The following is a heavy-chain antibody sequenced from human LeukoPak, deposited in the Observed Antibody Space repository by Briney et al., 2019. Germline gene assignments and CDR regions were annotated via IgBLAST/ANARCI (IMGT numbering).Heavy chain of an antibody. J-gene: IGHJ3*01. CDR1: GFTFSSYA. Sequence: GGSLRLSCEASGFTFSSYAMHWVRQAPGKGLEWVALISYDGSNKFYADSVKGRFTISRDNSKNTLYLLMNSLRADDTAVYYCARGQHRWDYSHNLMSFWGQGTLVTVSS. V-gene: IGHV3-30*04. CDR2: ISYDGSNK. D-gene: IGHD4-11*01. CDR3: ARGQHRWDYSHNLMSF.